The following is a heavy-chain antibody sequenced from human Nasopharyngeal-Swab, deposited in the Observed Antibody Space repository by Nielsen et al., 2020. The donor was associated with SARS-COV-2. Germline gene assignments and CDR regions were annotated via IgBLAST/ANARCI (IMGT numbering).Heavy chain of an antibody. CDR3: AKDGDSGYSYGSYYGMDV. V-gene: IGHV3-30*18. Sequence: GESLKISCAASGLTFSSYGMHWVRQAPGKGLEWVAVISYDGSNKYYADSVKGRFTISRDNSKNTLYLQMNSLRAEDTAVYYCAKDGDSGYSYGSYYGMDVWGQGTTVTASS. CDR2: ISYDGSNK. J-gene: IGHJ6*02. D-gene: IGHD5-18*01. CDR1: GLTFSSYG.